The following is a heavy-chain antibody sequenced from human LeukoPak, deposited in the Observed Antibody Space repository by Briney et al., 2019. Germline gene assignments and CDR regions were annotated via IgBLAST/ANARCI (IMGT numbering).Heavy chain of an antibody. CDR3: ARGVFYGDSRDLPRKPFDY. D-gene: IGHD4-17*01. CDR1: GGSISSYY. CDR2: INHSGST. J-gene: IGHJ4*02. V-gene: IGHV4-34*01. Sequence: SETLSLTCTVSGGSISSYYWSWIRQPPGKGLEWIGEINHSGSTNYNPSLKSRVTMSVDTSKNQFSLKLSSVTAADTAVYYCARGVFYGDSRDLPRKPFDYWGQGTLVTVSS.